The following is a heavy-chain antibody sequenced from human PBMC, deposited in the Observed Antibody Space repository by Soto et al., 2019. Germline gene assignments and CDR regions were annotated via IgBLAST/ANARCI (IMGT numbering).Heavy chain of an antibody. V-gene: IGHV1-18*01. CDR2: ISAYNGNT. D-gene: IGHD3-3*01. CDR1: GYTFTSYG. J-gene: IGHJ6*02. CDR3: ARDATIFGVVIIDYYYYGMDV. Sequence: GASVKVSCKASGYTFTSYGISWVRQAPGQGLEWMGWISAYNGNTNYAQKLQGRVTMTTDTSTSTAYMELRSLRSDDTAVYYCARDATIFGVVIIDYYYYGMDVWGQGTTVTVSS.